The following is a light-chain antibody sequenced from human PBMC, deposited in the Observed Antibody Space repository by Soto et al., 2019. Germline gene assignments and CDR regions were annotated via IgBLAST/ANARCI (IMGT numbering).Light chain of an antibody. J-gene: IGLJ1*01. V-gene: IGLV2-23*01. CDR2: EGS. CDR3: CSYAGSSTYV. Sequence: SALTQPASVSGSPGQSIPISSTGTSSDVGSYNLVSWYQQHPGKGPKLMIYEGSKRPSGVSNRFSGSKSGNTASLTISGLQAEDEADYYCCSYAGSSTYVFGTGTKVTV. CDR1: SSDVGSYNL.